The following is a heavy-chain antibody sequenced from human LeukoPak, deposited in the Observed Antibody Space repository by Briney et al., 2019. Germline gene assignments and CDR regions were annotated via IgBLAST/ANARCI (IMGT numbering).Heavy chain of an antibody. CDR1: GFTLSSYA. V-gene: IGHV3-30-3*01. CDR2: TSYDGTNK. CDR3: AKVMPPGRIRFYSYYMDV. D-gene: IGHD2-15*01. Sequence: PGRSLRLSCAASGFTLSSYAMHWVRQAPGKGLEWVAVTSYDGTNKNYADSVKGRFTISRDNSKNTLSLQMNGLRVEDTAVYYCAKVMPPGRIRFYSYYMDVWGKGTTVTVS. J-gene: IGHJ6*03.